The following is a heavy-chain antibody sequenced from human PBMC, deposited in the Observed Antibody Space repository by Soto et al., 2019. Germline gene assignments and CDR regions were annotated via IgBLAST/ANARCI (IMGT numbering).Heavy chain of an antibody. Sequence: QVQLMQSGGGLVKPGGSLRISCAASGSMFSDYYMTWIRQTPVKGLELVAYISTASDTTYVDYVRGRFTIYKDNARNSLYLQMNSRRADDSAVYFCARGHYTMDVWGQGTTVTVS. V-gene: IGHV3-11*03. CDR3: ARGHYTMDV. CDR2: ISTASDT. D-gene: IGHD3-10*01. CDR1: GSMFSDYY. J-gene: IGHJ6*02.